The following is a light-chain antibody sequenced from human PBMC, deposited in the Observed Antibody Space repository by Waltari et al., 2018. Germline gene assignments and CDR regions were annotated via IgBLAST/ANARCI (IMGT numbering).Light chain of an antibody. CDR1: QSVRSN. CDR2: GAS. V-gene: IGKV3-15*01. CDR3: QQYNRWRT. Sequence: EIVMTQSPATLSVSPGERATLSCRARQSVRSNVAGYQQKPAQAPRLLIYGASTRATGIPARFSGSGSETEFTLTISSLQSEDFAVYYCQQYNRWRTFGQGTKVEMK. J-gene: IGKJ1*01.